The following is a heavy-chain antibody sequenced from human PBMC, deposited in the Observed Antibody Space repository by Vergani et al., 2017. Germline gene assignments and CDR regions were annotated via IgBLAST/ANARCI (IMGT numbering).Heavy chain of an antibody. CDR2: INPSGGST. J-gene: IGHJ4*02. CDR1: GYTFTSYY. D-gene: IGHD5-18*01. CDR3: AREPTDTAMVLPFDY. V-gene: IGHV1-46*01. Sequence: QVQLVQSGAEVKKPGASVKVSCKASGYTFTSYYMHWVRQAPGQGLEWMGIINPSGGSTSYAQKFQGRVTMTRDTSTSTVYMELSSLRSEDTAVYYCAREPTDTAMVLPFDYWGQGTLVTVSS.